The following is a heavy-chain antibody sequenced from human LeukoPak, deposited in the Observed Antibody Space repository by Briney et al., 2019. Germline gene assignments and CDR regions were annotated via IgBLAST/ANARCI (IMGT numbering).Heavy chain of an antibody. Sequence: PGGSLRLSCAASGFTFDDYGMSWVRQAPGKGLVWVGFIRSKAYGGTTEYAASVKGRFTISRDDSKSIAYLQMNSLKTEDTAVYYCTRAGVTDLRFDYWGQGTLVTVSS. V-gene: IGHV3-49*04. CDR1: GFTFDDYG. CDR3: TRAGVTDLRFDY. J-gene: IGHJ4*02. CDR2: IRSKAYGGTT. D-gene: IGHD2-21*02.